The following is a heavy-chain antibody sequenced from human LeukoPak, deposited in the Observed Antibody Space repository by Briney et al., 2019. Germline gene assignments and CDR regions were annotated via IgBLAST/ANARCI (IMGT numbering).Heavy chain of an antibody. CDR1: GGSISSGGYS. Sequence: PSETLSLTCAVSGGSISSGGYSWSWIRQPPGEGLEWIGYIYHSGSTYYNPFLKSRVTISVDRSKNQFSLKLSSVTAADTAVYYCARSPHPYYYYGMNVWGKGTTVTVSS. CDR3: ARSPHPYYYYGMNV. CDR2: IYHSGST. J-gene: IGHJ6*04. V-gene: IGHV4-30-2*01.